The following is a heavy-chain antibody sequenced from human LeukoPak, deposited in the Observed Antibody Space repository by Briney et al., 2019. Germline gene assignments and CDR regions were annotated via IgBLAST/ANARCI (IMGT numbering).Heavy chain of an antibody. CDR2: IRDDGSNK. Sequence: PGGSLRLSCAASGFTFSSYGMHWVRRAPGKGLEWVAFIRDDGSNKYYADSVKGRFTISRDNSKNTLYLQMNSLRAEDTAVYYCAKRILPDYYDSSGYYIDYWGQGTLVTVSS. J-gene: IGHJ4*02. V-gene: IGHV3-30*02. CDR1: GFTFSSYG. CDR3: AKRILPDYYDSSGYYIDY. D-gene: IGHD3-22*01.